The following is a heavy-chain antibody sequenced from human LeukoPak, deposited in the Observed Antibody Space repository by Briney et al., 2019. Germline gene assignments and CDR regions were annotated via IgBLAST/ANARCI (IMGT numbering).Heavy chain of an antibody. D-gene: IGHD2-2*01. J-gene: IGHJ3*02. CDR1: GFTFSSYS. Sequence: GGSLRLSCAASGFTFSSYSMNWVRQAPGKGLEWVSSISSSSSYIYYADSVKGRFTISRDNAKNSLYLQMNSLRAEDTAVYYCAREGDIVVVPAIQNAFDIWGQGTMVTVSS. V-gene: IGHV3-21*01. CDR3: AREGDIVVVPAIQNAFDI. CDR2: ISSSSSYI.